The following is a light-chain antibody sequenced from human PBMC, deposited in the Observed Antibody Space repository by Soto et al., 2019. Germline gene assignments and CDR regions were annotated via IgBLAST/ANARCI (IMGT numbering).Light chain of an antibody. J-gene: IGKJ1*01. CDR3: QQYNNWPPWT. V-gene: IGKV3-15*01. CDR1: QSVSNN. CDR2: DAS. Sequence: ILMTQSPATLSVSPGERATLSCRASQSVSNNLAWYQQKPAQAPSLLIYDASTRATGIPARFSGSGSGTEFTLTISGLQSEDFAVYYCQQYNNWPPWTFGQGTKVEIK.